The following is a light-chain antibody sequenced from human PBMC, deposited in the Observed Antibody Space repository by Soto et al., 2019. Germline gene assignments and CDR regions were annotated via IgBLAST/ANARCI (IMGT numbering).Light chain of an antibody. CDR3: QQHSNWPT. V-gene: IGKV3-11*01. J-gene: IGKJ5*01. Sequence: EIVLTQSPATLSLSPGERATLSFRASQSVSSYLAWYQQKPGQAPRLLIYDASNRATGIPARFSGSGSGTDFTLTISSLEPEDFAVYYCQQHSNWPTFGQGTRLEIK. CDR1: QSVSSY. CDR2: DAS.